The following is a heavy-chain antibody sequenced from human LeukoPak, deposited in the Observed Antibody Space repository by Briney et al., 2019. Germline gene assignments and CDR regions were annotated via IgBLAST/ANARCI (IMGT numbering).Heavy chain of an antibody. D-gene: IGHD2-21*02. CDR1: GYTFTGCY. Sequence: GASVKVSCKASGYTFTGCYMHWVRQAPGQGLEWMGWINPNSGGTNYAQKFQGRVTMTRDTSISTAYMELSRLRSDDTAVYYCARDRKAIVVVTAIPRYNWFDPWGQGTLVTVSS. CDR2: INPNSGGT. CDR3: ARDRKAIVVVTAIPRYNWFDP. V-gene: IGHV1-2*02. J-gene: IGHJ5*02.